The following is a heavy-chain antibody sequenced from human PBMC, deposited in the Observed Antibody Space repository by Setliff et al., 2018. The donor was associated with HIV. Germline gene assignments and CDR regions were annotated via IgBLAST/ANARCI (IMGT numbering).Heavy chain of an antibody. CDR3: ARGPLYGYDRGYFDY. D-gene: IGHD5-12*01. V-gene: IGHV1-69*05. Sequence: SVKVSCKASGGTFSSYAISWVRQAPGQGLEWMGGIIPIFGTANYAQKFQGRVTITTDESTTTVYMEVRSLKSEDTALYYCARGPLYGYDRGYFDYWGQGTLVTVSS. CDR2: IIPIFGTA. J-gene: IGHJ4*02. CDR1: GGTFSSYA.